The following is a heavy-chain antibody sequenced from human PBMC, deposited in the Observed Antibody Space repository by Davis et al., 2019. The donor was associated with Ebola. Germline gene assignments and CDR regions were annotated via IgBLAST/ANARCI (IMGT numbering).Heavy chain of an antibody. CDR3: ARVSSGWYVDY. CDR1: GFTFSSYW. CDR2: ISSSGSTI. V-gene: IGHV3-48*04. D-gene: IGHD6-19*01. J-gene: IGHJ4*02. Sequence: PGGSLRLSCAASGFTFSSYWMSWVRQAPGKGLEWVSYISSSGSTIYYADSVKGRFTISRDNAKNSLYLQMNSLRAEDTAVYYCARVSSGWYVDYWGQGTLVTVSS.